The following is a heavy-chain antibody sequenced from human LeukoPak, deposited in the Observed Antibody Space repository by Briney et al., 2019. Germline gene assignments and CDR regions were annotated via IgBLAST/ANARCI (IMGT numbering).Heavy chain of an antibody. D-gene: IGHD2/OR15-2a*01. J-gene: IGHJ4*02. CDR3: ATAPWVLGYYIKI. V-gene: IGHV3-7*01. CDR2: IKQDGSEI. Sequence: GGSLRLSCVASGFTFSSYWMSWVRQAPGMGLEWVANIKQDGSEIYYADSVKGRFTISRDNAKNSLFLQMNSLRAEDTAIYYCATAPWVLGYYIKIWGQGTLVTVSS. CDR1: GFTFSSYW.